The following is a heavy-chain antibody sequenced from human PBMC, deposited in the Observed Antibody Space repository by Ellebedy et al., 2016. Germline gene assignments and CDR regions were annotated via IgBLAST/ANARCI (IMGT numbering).Heavy chain of an antibody. CDR1: GFTVSSNY. D-gene: IGHD1-26*01. CDR3: AGVGATPLDY. Sequence: GGSLTLSCAASGFTVSSNYMSWVRQAPGKGLEWVSVIYSGGSTYYADSVKGRFTISRDNSKNTLYLQMNSLRAEDTAVYYCAGVGATPLDYWGQGTLVTVSS. CDR2: IYSGGST. V-gene: IGHV3-66*01. J-gene: IGHJ4*02.